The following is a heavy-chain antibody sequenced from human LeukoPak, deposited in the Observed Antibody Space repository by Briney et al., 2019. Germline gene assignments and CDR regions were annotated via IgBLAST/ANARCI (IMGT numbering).Heavy chain of an antibody. CDR2: ISTSSSYI. D-gene: IGHD6-19*01. Sequence: GGSLRLSCAASGFSFSSYSMNWVRQAPGKGLEWVSSISTSSSYIYYADSVKGRFTISRDNAKNSLYLQMNSLRAEDAAVYYCAREVENTSGWYSHFDYWGQGTLVTVSS. CDR1: GFSFSSYS. CDR3: AREVENTSGWYSHFDY. J-gene: IGHJ4*02. V-gene: IGHV3-21*01.